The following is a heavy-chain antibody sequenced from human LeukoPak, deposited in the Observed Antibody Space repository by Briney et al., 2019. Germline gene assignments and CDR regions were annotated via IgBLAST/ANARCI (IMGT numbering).Heavy chain of an antibody. CDR3: ARVAGAYWYFDL. Sequence: SETLSLTCTVSGGSISSSSYYWGWIRQPPGKGLEWIGSIYYSGSTYYNPSLKSRVTISVDTSKNQFSLKLSSVTAADTAVYYCARVAGAYWYFDLWGRGTLVTLSS. V-gene: IGHV4-39*07. J-gene: IGHJ2*01. D-gene: IGHD6-19*01. CDR2: IYYSGST. CDR1: GGSISSSSYY.